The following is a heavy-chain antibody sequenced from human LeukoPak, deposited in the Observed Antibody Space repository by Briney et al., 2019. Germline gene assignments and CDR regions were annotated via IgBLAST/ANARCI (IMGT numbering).Heavy chain of an antibody. J-gene: IGHJ1*01. CDR2: INHSGST. Sequence: PSETLSLTCTISGGSISSYYWSWIRQPPGKGLEWIGEINHSGSTNYNPSLKSRVTISVDTSKNQFSLKLSSVTAADTAVYYCARGVPVVPAGYFQHWGQGTLVTVSS. CDR1: GGSISSYY. CDR3: ARGVPVVPAGYFQH. V-gene: IGHV4-34*01. D-gene: IGHD2-2*01.